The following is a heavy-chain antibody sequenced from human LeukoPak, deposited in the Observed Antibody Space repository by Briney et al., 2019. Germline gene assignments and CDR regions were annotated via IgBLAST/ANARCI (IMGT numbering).Heavy chain of an antibody. CDR2: ISGYNGNT. D-gene: IGHD3-22*01. CDR1: GYTFTNYG. Sequence: GASVKVSCKASGYTFTNYGISWVRQAPGQGLEWMGWISGYNGNTKYAQKLQGRVTMTTDTSTSTAYMELRSLRSDDTAVYFCARAPSSGYYYYYYYMDVWGKGTTVTVSS. J-gene: IGHJ6*03. CDR3: ARAPSSGYYYYYYYMDV. V-gene: IGHV1-18*01.